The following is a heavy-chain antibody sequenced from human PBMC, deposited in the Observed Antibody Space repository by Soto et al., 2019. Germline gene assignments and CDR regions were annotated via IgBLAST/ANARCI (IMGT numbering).Heavy chain of an antibody. D-gene: IGHD6-19*01. CDR2: VNAGNGHT. CDR1: GYTFTNYA. Sequence: QVQLVQSGADVKKPGASVRVSCKASGYTFTNYAVNWVRQAPGQSHEWMGWVNAGNGHTKYSEKFQGRVTITRDASANTAYMEVSSLRSEDTALYFCARGIWDRSSGWYYFDSWGQGTLVTVSS. J-gene: IGHJ4*02. CDR3: ARGIWDRSSGWYYFDS. V-gene: IGHV1-3*01.